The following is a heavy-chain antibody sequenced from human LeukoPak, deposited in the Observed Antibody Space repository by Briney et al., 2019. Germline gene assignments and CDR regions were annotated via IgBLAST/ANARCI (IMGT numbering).Heavy chain of an antibody. CDR2: IYSSGST. D-gene: IGHD6-13*01. V-gene: IGHV3-53*01. CDR3: ARTSVATAEDYFDF. Sequence: GGSLRLSCAASGLTVSTNYMSWVRQAPGKGLEWVSIIYSSGSTYYADSVKGRFTISRDNSKNTLYLQMNSLRAEDTALYYCARTSVATAEDYFDFWGQGTLVTVSS. CDR1: GLTVSTNY. J-gene: IGHJ4*02.